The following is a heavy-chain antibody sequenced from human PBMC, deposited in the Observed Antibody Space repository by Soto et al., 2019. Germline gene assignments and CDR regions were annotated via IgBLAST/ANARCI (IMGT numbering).Heavy chain of an antibody. CDR2: IIPIFGTA. Sequence: SVKVSCKASGGTFSSYAISWVRQAPGQGLEWMGGIIPIFGTANYAQKSQGRVTITADESTSTAYMELSSLRSEDTAVYYCARDSAYSSSFDYWGQGTLVTVSS. D-gene: IGHD6-6*01. J-gene: IGHJ4*02. V-gene: IGHV1-69*13. CDR1: GGTFSSYA. CDR3: ARDSAYSSSFDY.